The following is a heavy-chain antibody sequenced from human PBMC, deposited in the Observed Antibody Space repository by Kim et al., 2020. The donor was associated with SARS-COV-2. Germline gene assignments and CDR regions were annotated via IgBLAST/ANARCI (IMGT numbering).Heavy chain of an antibody. CDR1: GFTFSSYG. CDR2: ISYDGSNK. Sequence: GGSLRLSCAASGFTFSSYGMHWVRQAPGKGLEWVAVISYDGSNKYYADSVKGRFTISRDNSKNTLYLQMNSLRAEDTAVYYCAKDFSLFGDPYGGVFDLWGRGTLVTVSS. CDR3: AKDFSLFGDPYGGVFDL. V-gene: IGHV3-30*18. D-gene: IGHD2-8*02. J-gene: IGHJ2*01.